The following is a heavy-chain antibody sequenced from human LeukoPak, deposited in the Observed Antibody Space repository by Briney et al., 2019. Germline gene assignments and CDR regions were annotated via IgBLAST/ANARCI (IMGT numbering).Heavy chain of an antibody. Sequence: PGGSLRLSCAASGFTFSSYGMHWVRQAPGKGLEWVAVIWYDGSNKYYADSVKGRFTISRDNSKSALYLQMNSLRAEDTAVYYCARDGHDIVVVTAIGGPFDYWGQGTLVTVSS. CDR3: ARDGHDIVVVTAIGGPFDY. CDR1: GFTFSSYG. J-gene: IGHJ4*02. D-gene: IGHD2-21*02. V-gene: IGHV3-33*01. CDR2: IWYDGSNK.